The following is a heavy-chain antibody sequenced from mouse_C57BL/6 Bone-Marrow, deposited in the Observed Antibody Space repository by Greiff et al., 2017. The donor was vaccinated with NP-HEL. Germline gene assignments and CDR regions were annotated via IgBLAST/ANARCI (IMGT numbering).Heavy chain of an antibody. V-gene: IGHV3-8*01. CDR3: ARSARELGIDY. J-gene: IGHJ2*01. D-gene: IGHD3-3*01. Sequence: EVHLVESGPGLAKPSQTLSLTCSVTGYSITSDYWNWIRKFPGNKLEYMGYISYSGSTYYNPSLKRRLSITRDTSKNQYYLQLNSVTTEDTATYYCARSARELGIDYWGQGTTLTVSS. CDR1: GYSITSDY. CDR2: ISYSGST.